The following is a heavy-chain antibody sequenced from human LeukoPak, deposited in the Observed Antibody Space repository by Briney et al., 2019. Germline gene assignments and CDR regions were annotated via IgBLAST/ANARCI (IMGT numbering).Heavy chain of an antibody. CDR3: ARSYYDILTGYYKGAEYFQH. Sequence: PSETLSLTCTVSGGSISSYYWSWIRQPPGKGLEWIGYIYYSGSTNYNPSLKSRVTISVDTSKNQFSLKLSSVTAADTAVYYCARSYYDILTGYYKGAEYFQHWGQGTLVTVSS. CDR1: GGSISSYY. D-gene: IGHD3-9*01. V-gene: IGHV4-59*01. J-gene: IGHJ1*01. CDR2: IYYSGST.